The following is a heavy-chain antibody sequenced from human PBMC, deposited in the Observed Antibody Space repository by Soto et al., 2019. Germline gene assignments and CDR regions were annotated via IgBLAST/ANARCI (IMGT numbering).Heavy chain of an antibody. CDR1: GFTFSSYA. Sequence: ESGGGVVQPGRSLRLSCAASGFTFSSYAMHWVRQAPGKGLEWVAVISYDGSNKYYADSVKGRFTISRDNSKNTLYLQMNSLRAEDTAVYYCARARRGGNRTSFGYWGQGTLVTVSS. V-gene: IGHV3-30-3*01. J-gene: IGHJ4*02. CDR3: ARARRGGNRTSFGY. D-gene: IGHD2-15*01. CDR2: ISYDGSNK.